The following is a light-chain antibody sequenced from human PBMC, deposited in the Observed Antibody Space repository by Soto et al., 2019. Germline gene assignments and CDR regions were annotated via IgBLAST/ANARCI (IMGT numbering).Light chain of an antibody. CDR3: QHYHSYSWT. CDR1: QSFSTY. Sequence: FHMTHSPSPLSSSLGDSVHLTCRASQSFSTYLAWYQQKPGKVPKLLISGISTLQSGVPSRFSGSRSGTEFTLTISSLQPDDFATYYCQHYHSYSWTFGQGTKVDIK. J-gene: IGKJ1*01. CDR2: GIS. V-gene: IGKV1-27*01.